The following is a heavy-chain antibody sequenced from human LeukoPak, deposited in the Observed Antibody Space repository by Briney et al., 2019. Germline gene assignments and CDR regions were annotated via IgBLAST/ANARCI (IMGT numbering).Heavy chain of an antibody. CDR2: IRRKKDGGPT. J-gene: IGHJ4*02. D-gene: IGHD6-6*01. CDR1: GFTLSYSA. V-gene: IGHV3-49*03. Sequence: GGSLRLSCRGSGFTLSYSALIGFRQAPGKGLEGVGFIRRKKDGGPTEYAASVKGIFTISRDDSQRIAYLQLNSLKTDDTAVYYCTPSDDPPFDDWGQGTLLTVPS. CDR3: TPSDDPPFDD.